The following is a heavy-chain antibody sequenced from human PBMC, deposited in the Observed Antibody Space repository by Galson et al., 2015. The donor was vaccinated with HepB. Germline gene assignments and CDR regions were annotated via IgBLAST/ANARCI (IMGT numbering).Heavy chain of an antibody. CDR2: IYSGGST. CDR1: GFTVSSNY. Sequence: SLRLSCAASGFTVSSNYMSWVRQAPGKGLEWVSVIYSGGSTYYADSVKGRFTISRDNSKNTLYLQMNSLRAEDTAVYYCARWWELDDAFDIWGQGTMVTVSS. V-gene: IGHV3-53*01. CDR3: ARWWELDDAFDI. J-gene: IGHJ3*02. D-gene: IGHD1-26*01.